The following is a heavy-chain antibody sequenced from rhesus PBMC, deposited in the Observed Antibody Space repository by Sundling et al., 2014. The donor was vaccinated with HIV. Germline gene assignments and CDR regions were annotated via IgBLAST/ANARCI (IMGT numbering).Heavy chain of an antibody. D-gene: IGHD3-16*01. J-gene: IGHJ4*01. V-gene: IGHV4-99*01. CDR2: ISGASGST. CDR1: GYTISSGYY. Sequence: QVQLQESGPGLVKPSETLSLTCAVSGYTISSGYYWGWIRQPPGKGLEYIGYISGASGSTYYNPSLKSRVTISKDTSKNQFSLKLRSVTAADTAVYYCARHAARYYYSGLHWGQGVLVTVSS. CDR3: ARHAARYYYSGLH.